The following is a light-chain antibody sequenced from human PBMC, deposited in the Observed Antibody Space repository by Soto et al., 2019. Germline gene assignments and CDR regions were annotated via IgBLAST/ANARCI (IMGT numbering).Light chain of an antibody. CDR3: CSYTTRTTYV. Sequence: QSVLTQPASVSGSPGQSITVSCTGTSSDVGSYNRVSWYQQPPGTAPNLIIYDVSNRPLVVPDRFFGSKSGNTASLTISGLQAEDEADYYCCSYTTRTTYVFGTGTQLTVL. J-gene: IGLJ1*01. CDR1: SSDVGSYNR. V-gene: IGLV2-18*02. CDR2: DVS.